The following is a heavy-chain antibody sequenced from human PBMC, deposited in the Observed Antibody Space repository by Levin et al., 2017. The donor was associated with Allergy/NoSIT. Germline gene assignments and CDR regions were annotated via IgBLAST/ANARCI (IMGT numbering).Heavy chain of an antibody. D-gene: IGHD2-2*01. CDR2: IYYSGST. CDR3: ARTRSTSCRAPLGCYYGMDV. Sequence: GSLRLSCTVSGGSIISYYWSWIRQPPGKGLEWIGYIYYSGSTNYNPSLKSRVTISVDTSKNQFSLKLSSVTAADTAVYYCARTRSTSCRAPLGCYYGMDVWGQGTTVTVSS. J-gene: IGHJ6*02. V-gene: IGHV4-59*08. CDR1: GGSIISYY.